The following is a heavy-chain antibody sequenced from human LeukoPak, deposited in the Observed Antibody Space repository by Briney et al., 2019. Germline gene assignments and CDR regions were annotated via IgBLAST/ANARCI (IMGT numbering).Heavy chain of an antibody. J-gene: IGHJ6*02. CDR2: IDPSDSYT. Sequence: KVGESLKISCKGSGYSFTSYWISWVRQMPGKGLEWMGRIDPSDSYTNYSPSFQGHVTISAGKSISTAYLQWSSLRASDTAMYYCARHYSNDATDVWGQGTTVTVSS. D-gene: IGHD4-11*01. CDR1: GYSFTSYW. CDR3: ARHYSNDATDV. V-gene: IGHV5-10-1*01.